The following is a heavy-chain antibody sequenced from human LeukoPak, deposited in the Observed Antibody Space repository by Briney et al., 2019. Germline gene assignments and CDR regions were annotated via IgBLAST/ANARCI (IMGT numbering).Heavy chain of an antibody. CDR2: IYPRDSDT. J-gene: IGHJ4*02. Sequence: GESLKISCKVSGYSFTNHWIGWVRQMPGKGLEWMGIIYPRDSDTRYNPSFQGQVTISADNSISTAYLQWSSLTAADTAMYYCARHVSLAGFDYWGQGTLVTVSS. CDR3: ARHVSLAGFDY. D-gene: IGHD6-19*01. CDR1: GYSFTNHW. V-gene: IGHV5-51*01.